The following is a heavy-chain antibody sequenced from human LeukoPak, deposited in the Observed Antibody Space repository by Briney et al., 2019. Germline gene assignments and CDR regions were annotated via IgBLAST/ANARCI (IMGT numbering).Heavy chain of an antibody. CDR2: IYYSGRT. D-gene: IGHD2-21*02. CDR1: GGSISSGGYY. V-gene: IGHV4-31*03. J-gene: IGHJ3*02. Sequence: PSETLSLTCTVSGGSISSGGYYWSWIRQHPGKGLEWIGYIYYSGRTDYNPSLKSRVTISVDTSKNQFSLKLSSVTAADTAVYYCAGGDVVVTAIHDAFDIWGQGTMVTVSS. CDR3: AGGDVVVTAIHDAFDI.